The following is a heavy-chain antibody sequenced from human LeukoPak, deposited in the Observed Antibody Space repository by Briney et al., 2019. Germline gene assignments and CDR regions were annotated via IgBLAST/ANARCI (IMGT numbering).Heavy chain of an antibody. J-gene: IGHJ5*01. V-gene: IGHV5-51*01. CDR2: IYPGDSDT. D-gene: IGHD3-3*01. CDR1: GYSFTHYW. Sequence: GESLKISCKGSGYSFTHYWIAWVRQMPGEGLEWMGVIYPGDSDTRYSPSFQGHVTISADESIGTAYLQWSSLKPSDTAMYYCARRIAIFGDGNWFDFWGQGTLVTVSS. CDR3: ARRIAIFGDGNWFDF.